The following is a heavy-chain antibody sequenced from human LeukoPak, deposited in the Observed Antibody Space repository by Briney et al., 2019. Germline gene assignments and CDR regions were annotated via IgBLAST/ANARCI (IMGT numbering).Heavy chain of an antibody. J-gene: IGHJ3*02. V-gene: IGHV3-23*01. D-gene: IGHD4-17*01. CDR3: ATEVTTYAFDI. CDR1: GFTFSSYS. Sequence: PGGSLRLSCAASGFTFSSYSMNWVRQTPGKGLEWVSKISGRGDSTYYADSVKGRFTISRDNSKNTLYLQMHNLRAEDTALYYCATEVTTYAFDIWGQGTMVTVSS. CDR2: ISGRGDST.